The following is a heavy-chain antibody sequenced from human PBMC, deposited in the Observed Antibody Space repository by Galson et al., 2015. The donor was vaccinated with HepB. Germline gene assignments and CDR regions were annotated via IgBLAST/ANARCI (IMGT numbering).Heavy chain of an antibody. J-gene: IGHJ4*02. CDR1: GFTFTTSL. V-gene: IGHV3-7*03. Sequence: SLRLSCAASGFTFTTSLMTWIRQAPGKGLEWVANIKPDGEEKFYVDSVKGRFSIYRDNAKNSLYLQMNSLRAEDTAVYYCAYTSGSQKEGGYLDYWGQGTLVTVSS. D-gene: IGHD6-19*01. CDR3: AYTSGSQKEGGYLDY. CDR2: IKPDGEEK.